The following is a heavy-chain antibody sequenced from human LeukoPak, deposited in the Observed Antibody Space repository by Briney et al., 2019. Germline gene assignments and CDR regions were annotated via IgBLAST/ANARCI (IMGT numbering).Heavy chain of an antibody. V-gene: IGHV1-3*01. CDR1: GYTFTSYA. CDR2: INAGNGNT. CDR3: ARNGDYKRSGFDY. D-gene: IGHD4-17*01. J-gene: IGHJ4*02. Sequence: VASVKVSCKASGYTFTSYAMHWVRQAPGQRLEWMGWINAGNGNTKYSQKFQGRVTITRDTSASTAYMELSSLRSEDTAVYYCARNGDYKRSGFDYWGQGTLVTVSS.